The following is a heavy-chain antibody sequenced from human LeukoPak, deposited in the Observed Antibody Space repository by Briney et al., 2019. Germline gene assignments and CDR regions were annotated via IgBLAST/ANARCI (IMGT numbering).Heavy chain of an antibody. CDR2: IYYSGST. J-gene: IGHJ3*02. D-gene: IGHD3-22*01. Sequence: SETLSLTCTVSGGSISSYYWSWIRQPPGKGLEWIGYIYYSGSTNYNPSLKSRVTISVDTSKNQFSLKLSSVTAADTAVYYCARLRDDYDSSGLQNNAFDIWGQGTVVTVSS. CDR1: GGSISSYY. CDR3: ARLRDDYDSSGLQNNAFDI. V-gene: IGHV4-59*01.